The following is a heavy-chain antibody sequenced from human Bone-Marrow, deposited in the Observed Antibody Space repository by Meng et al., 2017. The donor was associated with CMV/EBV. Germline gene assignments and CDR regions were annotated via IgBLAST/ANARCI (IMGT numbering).Heavy chain of an antibody. CDR3: ASTRGYSYGPVDP. CDR2: INHSGST. J-gene: IGHJ5*02. Sequence: CAVYGGSFSGYYWSWIRQPPGKGLEWIGEINHSGSTNYNPSLKSRVTISVDTSKNQFSLKLSSVTAADTAVYYCASTRGYSYGPVDPWGQGTLVTVSS. D-gene: IGHD5-18*01. V-gene: IGHV4-34*01. CDR1: GGSFSGYY.